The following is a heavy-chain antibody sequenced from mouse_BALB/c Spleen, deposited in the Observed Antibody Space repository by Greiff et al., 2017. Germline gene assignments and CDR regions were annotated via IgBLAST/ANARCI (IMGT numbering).Heavy chain of an antibody. J-gene: IGHJ3*01. Sequence: EVKLKESGAELVKPGASVKLSCTASGFNIKDTYMHWVKQRPEQGLEWIGRIDPANGNTKYDPKFQGKATITADTSSNTAYLQLSSLTSEDTAVYYCASPTACFYWGQGTLVTVSA. CDR3: ASPTACFY. CDR1: GFNIKDTY. CDR2: IDPANGNT. V-gene: IGHV14-3*02. D-gene: IGHD1-2*01.